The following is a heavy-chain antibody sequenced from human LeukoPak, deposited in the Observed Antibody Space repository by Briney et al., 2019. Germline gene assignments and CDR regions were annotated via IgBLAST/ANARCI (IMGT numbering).Heavy chain of an antibody. Sequence: SETLSLTCTVSGGXISSSSYYWGWARQPPGMGLEWIGSIYYDGSTHHNPSLKSRVTISADTSKNQYSLRLSSVTAADTAVYYCAIDSGDHRVVYWGQGTLVTVSS. CDR2: IYYDGST. CDR3: AIDSGDHRVVY. V-gene: IGHV4-39*01. D-gene: IGHD1-26*01. CDR1: GGXISSSSYY. J-gene: IGHJ4*02.